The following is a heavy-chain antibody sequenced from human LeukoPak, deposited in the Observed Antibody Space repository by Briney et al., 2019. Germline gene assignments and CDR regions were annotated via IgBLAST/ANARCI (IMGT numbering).Heavy chain of an antibody. J-gene: IGHJ6*02. V-gene: IGHV3-33*06. CDR1: GFTFSSYG. CDR3: AKDIYGDQGLYYYYGMDV. CDR2: IWYDGSNK. D-gene: IGHD4-17*01. Sequence: PGGSLRLSCAASGFTFSSYGMHWVRQAPGKGLEWVAVIWYDGSNKYYADSVKGRFTISRDNSKNTLYLQMNSLRAEDTAVYYCAKDIYGDQGLYYYYGMDVWGQGTTVTVSS.